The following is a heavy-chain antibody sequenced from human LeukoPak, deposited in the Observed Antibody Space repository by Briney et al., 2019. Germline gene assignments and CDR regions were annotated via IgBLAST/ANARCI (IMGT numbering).Heavy chain of an antibody. J-gene: IGHJ4*02. Sequence: SEALSLTCTVSGGSISSYYWSWIRQPAGKGLEWIGRIYTSGSTNYNPSLKSRVTMSVDTSKNQFSLKLSSVTAADTAVYYCARDGFLGLPHDYWGQGTLVTVSS. D-gene: IGHD3-16*01. CDR3: ARDGFLGLPHDY. CDR1: GGSISSYY. CDR2: IYTSGST. V-gene: IGHV4-4*07.